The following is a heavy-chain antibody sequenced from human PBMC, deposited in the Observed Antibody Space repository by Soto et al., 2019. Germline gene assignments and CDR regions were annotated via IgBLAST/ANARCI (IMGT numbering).Heavy chain of an antibody. J-gene: IGHJ6*02. D-gene: IGHD3-10*01. Sequence: RASVKVSCKASGYTFTGYYMHWVRQAPGQGLEWMGWTNPNSGGTNYAQKFQGRVTMTRDTSISTAYMELSRLRSDDTAVYYCARDKGAMVRGVITPSYWYYGMDVWGQGTTVTVSS. CDR2: TNPNSGGT. CDR1: GYTFTGYY. V-gene: IGHV1-2*02. CDR3: ARDKGAMVRGVITPSYWYYGMDV.